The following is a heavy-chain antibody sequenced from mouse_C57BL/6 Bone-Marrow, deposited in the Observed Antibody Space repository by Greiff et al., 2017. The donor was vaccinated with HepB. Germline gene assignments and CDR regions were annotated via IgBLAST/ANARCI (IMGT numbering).Heavy chain of an antibody. V-gene: IGHV1-59*01. CDR3: ARSYYGSSY. D-gene: IGHD1-1*01. CDR2: IDPSDSYT. Sequence: QVQLQQPGAELVRPGTSVKLSCKASGYTFTSYWMHWVKQRPGQGLEWIGVIDPSDSYTNYNQKFKGKATLTVDTSSSTAYMQLSSLTSEDSAVYYCARSYYGSSYWGQGTTLTVSS. CDR1: GYTFTSYW. J-gene: IGHJ2*01.